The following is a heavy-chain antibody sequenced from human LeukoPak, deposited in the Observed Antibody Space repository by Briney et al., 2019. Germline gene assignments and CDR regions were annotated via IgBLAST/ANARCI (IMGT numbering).Heavy chain of an antibody. CDR3: ARGPSSGWFLSQFDY. CDR1: VYTFTGYY. Sequence: ASVNVSCKSSVYTFTGYYMHWVRQAPGQGLEGMGWINPNSGGTDYAQRFQGRVTMTRDTSISTAYMELSRLRSDDTAVYYCARGPSSGWFLSQFDYWGQGTLVTVSS. CDR2: INPNSGGT. J-gene: IGHJ4*02. V-gene: IGHV1-2*02. D-gene: IGHD6-19*01.